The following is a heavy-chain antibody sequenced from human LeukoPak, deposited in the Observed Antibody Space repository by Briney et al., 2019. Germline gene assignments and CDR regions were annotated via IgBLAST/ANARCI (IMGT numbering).Heavy chain of an antibody. J-gene: IGHJ4*02. CDR3: ARVAANWESIDY. CDR2: IIPILGIA. D-gene: IGHD7-27*01. Sequence: SVKVSCKASGGTFSSYAISWVRQAPGQGLEWMGRIIPILGIANYAQKFQGRVTITADKSTSTAYMELSSLRSEDTAVYYCARVAANWESIDYWGQGTLVTVSS. CDR1: GGTFSSYA. V-gene: IGHV1-69*04.